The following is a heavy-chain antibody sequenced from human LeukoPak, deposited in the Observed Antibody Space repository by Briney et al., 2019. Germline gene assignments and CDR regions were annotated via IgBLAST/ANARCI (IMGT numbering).Heavy chain of an antibody. CDR2: ISTSSSYI. CDR1: GFTFSYYN. J-gene: IGHJ4*02. CDR3: ARDRLSGEYEDY. V-gene: IGHV3-21*01. D-gene: IGHD4-17*01. Sequence: PGGSLRLSCAASGFTFSYYNMNWVRQAPGKGLEWVSSISTSSSYIYYTDSVKGRFTISRDNAKNSLYLQMNSLRAEDTGVYYCARDRLSGEYEDYWAQGTVVTVSS.